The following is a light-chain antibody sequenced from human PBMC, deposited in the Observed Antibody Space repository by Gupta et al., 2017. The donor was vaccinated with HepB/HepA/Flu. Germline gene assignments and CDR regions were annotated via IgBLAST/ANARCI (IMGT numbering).Light chain of an antibody. CDR1: QSISSY. CDR2: AAS. J-gene: IGKJ3*01. Sequence: DIQMTQSPSSLSASVGDRVTITCRASQSISSYLNWYQQKPGKAPKLLIYAASSLQSGVPSRFSGSGSGTDFTLTISSLQPEDFATYYCQQSYSRRFGPGTKVDIK. CDR3: QQSYSRR. V-gene: IGKV1-39*01.